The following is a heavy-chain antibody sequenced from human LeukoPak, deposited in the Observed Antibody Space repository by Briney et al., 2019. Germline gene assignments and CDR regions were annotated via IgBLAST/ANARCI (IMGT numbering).Heavy chain of an antibody. CDR2: SKSKTDGGTT. V-gene: IGHV3-15*07. CDR3: STTYYYDSSEGY. D-gene: IGHD3-22*01. CDR1: GFSFSIAW. Sequence: GGSLRLSCTASGFSFSIAWMNWVRQAPGKGLEWVGRSKSKTDGGTTDYAAPVKGRFTISRDDSKNTLYLQMNSLKTEDTAVYYCSTTYYYDSSEGYWGQGTLVTVSS. J-gene: IGHJ4*02.